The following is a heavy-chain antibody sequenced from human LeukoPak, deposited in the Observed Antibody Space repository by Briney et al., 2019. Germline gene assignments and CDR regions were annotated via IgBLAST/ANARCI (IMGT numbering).Heavy chain of an antibody. CDR1: GFTFSSYA. J-gene: IGHJ4*02. D-gene: IGHD3-22*01. V-gene: IGHV3-23*01. CDR3: AKSPNYYDSSGLDY. CDR2: ISGSGGRK. Sequence: GGSLRLSCAASGFTFSSYAMSWVRQAPGKGLEWVSGISGSGGRKGYADSVKGRFIISRDNSKNTLYLQMNSLRAEDTAVYYCAKSPNYYDSSGLDYWGQGTLVTVSS.